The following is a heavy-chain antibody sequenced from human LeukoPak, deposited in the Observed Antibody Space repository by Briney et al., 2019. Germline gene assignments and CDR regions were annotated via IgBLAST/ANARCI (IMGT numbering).Heavy chain of an antibody. CDR2: ISPSGST. D-gene: IGHD3-22*01. CDR1: GYSISSGYY. V-gene: IGHV4-38-2*02. CDR3: ARGTSMIVVASFDC. J-gene: IGHJ4*02. Sequence: SETLSLTCTVSGYSISSGYYWGWIRQPPGKGLEWIGSISPSGSTYYNPSLKSRVIISVDTSKKQFSLKLNSVTAADTAVYYCARGTSMIVVASFDCWGQGTLVTVSS.